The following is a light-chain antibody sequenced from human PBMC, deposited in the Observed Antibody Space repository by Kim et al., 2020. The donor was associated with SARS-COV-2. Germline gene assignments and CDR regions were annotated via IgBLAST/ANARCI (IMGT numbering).Light chain of an antibody. V-gene: IGLV3-19*01. Sequence: SSELTQDPAVSVALGQTVRITCQGDSLRSYYATWYQQKPGQAPILVIYGKNNRPSGIPDRFPGSSSGNTASLTITGTQAGDEADYYCNSRDTIIKVLFGG. CDR3: NSRDTIIKVL. CDR2: GKN. J-gene: IGLJ2*01. CDR1: SLRSYY.